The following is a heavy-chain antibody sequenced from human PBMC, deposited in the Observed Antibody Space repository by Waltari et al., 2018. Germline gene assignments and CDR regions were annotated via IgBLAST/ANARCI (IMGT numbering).Heavy chain of an antibody. V-gene: IGHV3-33*01. J-gene: IGHJ4*02. D-gene: IGHD6-6*01. CDR1: GFTFSSYG. CDR2: RWDDGSNK. Sequence: QVQLVESGGGVVQPGRSLRLSCAASGFTFSSYGLHWVRQAPGKGLEWVAVRWDDGSNKYYADSVKGRFTISRDNSKNTLYLQMNSLRAEDTAVYYCARDLEQLVPQAFDYWGQGTLVTVSS. CDR3: ARDLEQLVPQAFDY.